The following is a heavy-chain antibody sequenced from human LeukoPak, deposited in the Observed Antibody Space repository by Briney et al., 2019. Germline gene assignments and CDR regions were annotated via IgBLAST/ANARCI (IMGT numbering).Heavy chain of an antibody. J-gene: IGHJ4*02. D-gene: IGHD5-24*01. Sequence: PSETLSLTCAVYGGSFSGYYWSWIRQPPGKGLEWIGEINHSGSTNYNPSLKSRVTISVDTSKNQFSLKLSSVTAADTAVYYCASFRDGYNHYYFDYWGQGTLVTVSS. CDR1: GGSFSGYY. V-gene: IGHV4-34*01. CDR2: INHSGST. CDR3: ASFRDGYNHYYFDY.